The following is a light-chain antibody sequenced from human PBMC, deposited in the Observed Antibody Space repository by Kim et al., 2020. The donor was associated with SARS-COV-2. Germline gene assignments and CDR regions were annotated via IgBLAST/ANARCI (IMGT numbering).Light chain of an antibody. CDR1: QDIANK. CDR2: GAS. CDR3: QQYNTYPLT. J-gene: IGKJ3*01. V-gene: IGKV1-16*02. Sequence: DIQMTQSPLSLSASVGDRVSITCRASQDIANKLAWFQQKPGEAPKSLIYGASTLHSGVPSKFSGSGSGTDFTLTISSLHPEDFATYFCQQYNTYPLTFGPGTKVDIK.